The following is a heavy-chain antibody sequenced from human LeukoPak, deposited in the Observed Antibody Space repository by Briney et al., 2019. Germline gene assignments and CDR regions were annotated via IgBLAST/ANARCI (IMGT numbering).Heavy chain of an antibody. J-gene: IGHJ4*02. CDR2: ISTYNGNT. CDR3: ARATNRDSGSYYFIY. CDR1: GYSFTTYY. Sequence: AASVKVSCKASGYSFTTYYVHWVRQPPGQGLEWMAWISTYNGNTNYAQNLQGRVTMTTDTSTSTAYMELRSLRSDDTAVYYCARATNRDSGSYYFIYWGQGTLVTVSS. V-gene: IGHV1-18*04. D-gene: IGHD1-26*01.